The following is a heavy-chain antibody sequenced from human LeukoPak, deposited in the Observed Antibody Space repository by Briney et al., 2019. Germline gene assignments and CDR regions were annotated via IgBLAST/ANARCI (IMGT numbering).Heavy chain of an antibody. J-gene: IGHJ4*02. CDR1: GFTFSSSY. CDR2: IYSGGTT. CDR3: ARQTGASTNLDN. V-gene: IGHV3-53*01. Sequence: PGGSLRLSCAASGFTFSSSYISWVRQAPGKGLEWVSAIYSGGTTYYANSVKGRFTISRDNSKNMLYLLMNSLRAEDTAIYHCARQTGASTNLDNWGQGTLVTVSS. D-gene: IGHD2-2*01.